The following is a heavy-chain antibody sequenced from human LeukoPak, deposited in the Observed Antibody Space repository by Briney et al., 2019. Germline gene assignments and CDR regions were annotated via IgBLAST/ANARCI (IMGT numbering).Heavy chain of an antibody. D-gene: IGHD2-15*01. V-gene: IGHV4-30-4*01. Sequence: PSQTLSLTCTVSGGSISSGDYYWSWIRQPPGKGLEWIGYIYYSGSTYYNPSLKSRVTISVDTSKNQFSLKLSSVTAADTAVYYYARGGFGIVVVVADNWFDPWGQGTLVTVSS. CDR3: ARGGFGIVVVVADNWFDP. J-gene: IGHJ5*02. CDR1: GGSISSGDYY. CDR2: IYYSGST.